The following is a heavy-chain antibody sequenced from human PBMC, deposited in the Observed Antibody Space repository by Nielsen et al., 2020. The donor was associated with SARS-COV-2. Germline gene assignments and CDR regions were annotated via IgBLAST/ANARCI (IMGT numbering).Heavy chain of an antibody. CDR2: ISWNSGSI. D-gene: IGHD3-9*01. Sequence: GGSLRLSCAASGFTFDDYAMHWVRQAPGKGLEWVSGISWNSGSIGYADSVKGRFTISRDNSKNTLYLQMNSLRAEDTAVYYCAKGVLTGSDPDYYYYGMDVWGQGTTVTVSS. J-gene: IGHJ6*02. CDR3: AKGVLTGSDPDYYYYGMDV. V-gene: IGHV3-9*01. CDR1: GFTFDDYA.